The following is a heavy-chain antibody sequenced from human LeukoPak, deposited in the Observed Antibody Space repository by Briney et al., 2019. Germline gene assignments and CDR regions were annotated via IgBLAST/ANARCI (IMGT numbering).Heavy chain of an antibody. V-gene: IGHV5-51*01. CDR2: IYPGDSDT. Sequence: GESLQISCQGSGYSFTNYWIGWVRQMPGKGLEWMGIIYPGDSDTRYSPSFQGQVTISADKSISTAYLQWSSLKASDTAMYYCARLFYYDSSGYPYAFDIWGQGTMVTVSS. CDR3: ARLFYYDSSGYPYAFDI. J-gene: IGHJ3*02. CDR1: GYSFTNYW. D-gene: IGHD3-22*01.